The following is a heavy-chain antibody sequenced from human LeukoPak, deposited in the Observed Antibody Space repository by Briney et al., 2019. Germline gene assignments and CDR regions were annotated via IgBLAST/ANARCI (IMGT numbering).Heavy chain of an antibody. CDR3: AKDQCTRTSCDGYPGH. CDR2: IHFDGSTK. J-gene: IGHJ4*02. V-gene: IGHV3-30*02. CDR1: GFTFSSYG. D-gene: IGHD2-2*01. Sequence: GGSLRLSCAASGFTFSSYGMHWVRQAPGKGLEWVSFIHFDGSTKYSGDSVKGRFTVSRDNSKNTLYLQMNSLRPEDTAVYYCAKDQCTRTSCDGYPGHWGQGTLVTVSS.